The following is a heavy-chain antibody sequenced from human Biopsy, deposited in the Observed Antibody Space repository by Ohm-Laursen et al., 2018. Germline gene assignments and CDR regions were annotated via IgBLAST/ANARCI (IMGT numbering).Heavy chain of an antibody. CDR2: IKRDGSQS. V-gene: IGHV3-7*01. CDR3: TRDTTYYAGTTYYDAPDV. Sequence: SLRLSCAASGFTFSTYWMTWVRQAPGKGLEWVANIKRDGSQSNHADSVKGRFTISRDNAKNSLYLQINSLRAEDTAVYYCTRDTTYYAGTTYYDAPDVWGQGTTVTVSS. D-gene: IGHD2/OR15-2a*01. CDR1: GFTFSTYW. J-gene: IGHJ3*01.